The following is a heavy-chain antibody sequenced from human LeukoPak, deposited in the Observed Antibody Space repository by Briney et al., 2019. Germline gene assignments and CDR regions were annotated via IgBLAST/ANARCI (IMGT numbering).Heavy chain of an antibody. CDR2: IYYSGST. J-gene: IGHJ6*02. Sequence: SETLSLTCTVSGGSISSYYWSWIRQPPGKGLEWIGYIYYSGSTNYNPSLKSRVTISVDTSKNQFSLKLSSVTAADTAVYYCARCGGGYSSATSYYYGMDVGGQGHTHTVS. D-gene: IGHD5-18*01. V-gene: IGHV4-59*01. CDR3: ARCGGGYSSATSYYYGMDV. CDR1: GGSISSYY.